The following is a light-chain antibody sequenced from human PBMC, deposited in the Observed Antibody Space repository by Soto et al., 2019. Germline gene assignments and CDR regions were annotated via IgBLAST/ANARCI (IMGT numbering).Light chain of an antibody. Sequence: QPVLTQPPSISGAPGRRVTISCTGSSSNIGADYDVHWYQQLPGTAPKLLIFENNNRPSGVPERFSGSKSGTSASLAITGLQAEDEADYYCQSFDSSLSVVVFGGGTQLTVL. J-gene: IGLJ2*01. CDR1: SSNIGADYD. CDR3: QSFDSSLSVVV. CDR2: ENN. V-gene: IGLV1-40*01.